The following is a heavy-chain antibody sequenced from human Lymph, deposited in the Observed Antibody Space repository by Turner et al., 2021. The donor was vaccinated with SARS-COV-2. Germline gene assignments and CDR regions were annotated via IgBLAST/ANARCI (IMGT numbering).Heavy chain of an antibody. CDR3: AKDRFTLSSGWEDY. V-gene: IGHV3-23*01. J-gene: IGHJ4*02. Sequence: EVQLLESGGGLVQPGGSLRLSCAASGFTFSGYAMSWVRQAPGKGLEWVSGISGSGGTTNYADSVKGRFTISRDNSKNTLYLQMNSLRAEDTAVYYCAKDRFTLSSGWEDYWGQGTLVTVSS. CDR1: GFTFSGYA. CDR2: ISGSGGTT. D-gene: IGHD6-19*01.